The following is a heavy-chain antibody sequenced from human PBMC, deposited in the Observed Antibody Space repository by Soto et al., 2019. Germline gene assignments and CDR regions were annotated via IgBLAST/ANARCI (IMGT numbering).Heavy chain of an antibody. D-gene: IGHD3-16*02. J-gene: IGHJ4*02. V-gene: IGHV1-18*01. CDR3: ARGDYIWGSYRYVQYYFDY. Sequence: ASVKVSCKASGYTFTSYGISWVRQAPGQGLEWMGWISAYNGNTNYAQKLQGRVTMTTDTSTSTAYMELRSLRSDDTAVYYCARGDYIWGSYRYVQYYFDYWGQGTLVTVSS. CDR2: ISAYNGNT. CDR1: GYTFTSYG.